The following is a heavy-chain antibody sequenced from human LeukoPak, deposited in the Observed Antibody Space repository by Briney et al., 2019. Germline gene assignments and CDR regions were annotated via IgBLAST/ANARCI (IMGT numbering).Heavy chain of an antibody. V-gene: IGHV3-48*02. D-gene: IGHD3/OR15-3a*01. J-gene: IGHJ4*02. CDR2: LSSSSTTI. CDR1: GFTFSNYG. Sequence: GGSLRLSCAASGFTFSNYGMNWVRQAPGKGLEWISYLSSSSTTIYYADSVKGRFTISRDNAKNSLYLQMNSLRDEDTAVYYCARAFGLTDYWGQGTLVTVSS. CDR3: ARAFGLTDY.